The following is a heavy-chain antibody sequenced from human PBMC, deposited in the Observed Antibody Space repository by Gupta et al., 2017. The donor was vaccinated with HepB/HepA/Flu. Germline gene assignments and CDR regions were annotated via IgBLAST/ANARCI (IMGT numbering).Heavy chain of an antibody. CDR2: IYYSGST. Sequence: QVQLQESGPGLVKPSQTLSLTCTVSGGSIRSGGYYWSWIRQHPGKGLEWIGYIYYSGSTYYNPSLKSRVTISVDTSKNQFSLKLSSVTAADTAVYYCARFPGRDGYNQFDYWGQGTLVTVSS. D-gene: IGHD5-24*01. CDR1: GGSIRSGGYY. V-gene: IGHV4-31*03. J-gene: IGHJ4*02. CDR3: ARFPGRDGYNQFDY.